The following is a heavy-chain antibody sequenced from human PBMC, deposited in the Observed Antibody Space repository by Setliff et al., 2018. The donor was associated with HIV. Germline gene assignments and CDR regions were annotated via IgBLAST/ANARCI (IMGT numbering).Heavy chain of an antibody. CDR3: ARXXGPTYYFDY. J-gene: IGHJ4*02. CDR1: GGSFSGYY. V-gene: IGHV4-34*01. CDR2: INPGGTT. Sequence: PSETLSLTCAVYGGSFSGYYWNWIRXPPGEGLEWIGEINPGGTTNYNPSLKRRVTISLDTSKNQFSLRVTSVTAADTALYFCARXXGPTYYFDYWGQGTLVTVSS.